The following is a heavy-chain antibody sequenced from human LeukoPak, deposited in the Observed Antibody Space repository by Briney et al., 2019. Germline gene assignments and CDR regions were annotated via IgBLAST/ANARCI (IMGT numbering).Heavy chain of an antibody. J-gene: IGHJ3*02. Sequence: PGGSLRLPCAASGFTFSGYAMSWVRQAPGKGLEWVSSMNTNTFIYYANSVKGRFTISRDNAKNSLYLQMNSLRAEDTAVYYCARVYTDNGDYRDAFDIWGQETMVTVSS. CDR1: GFTFSGYA. CDR2: MNTNTFI. CDR3: ARVYTDNGDYRDAFDI. V-gene: IGHV3-69-1*02. D-gene: IGHD4-17*01.